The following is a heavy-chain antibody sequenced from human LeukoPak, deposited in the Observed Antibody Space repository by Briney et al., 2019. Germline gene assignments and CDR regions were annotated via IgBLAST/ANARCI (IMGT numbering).Heavy chain of an antibody. D-gene: IGHD6-19*01. CDR3: ARHLRMGGSGWYWDYYYYGTDV. V-gene: IGHV5-51*01. CDR1: GYSFTSYW. CDR2: IYPGDSDT. Sequence: GESLKISCKGSGYSFTSYWIGWVRQMPGKGLEWMGIIYPGDSDTRYSPSFQGQVTISADKSISTAYLQWSSLKASDTAMYYCARHLRMGGSGWYWDYYYYGTDVWGQGTTVTVSS. J-gene: IGHJ6*02.